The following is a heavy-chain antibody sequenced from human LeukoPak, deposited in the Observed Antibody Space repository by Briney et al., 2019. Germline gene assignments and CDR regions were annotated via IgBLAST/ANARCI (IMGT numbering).Heavy chain of an antibody. V-gene: IGHV1-2*06. Sequence: ASVKVSCKASGYTFSGYFVHWVRQAPGQGLEWMGRINAGSGDTEFAQKFQGRVTMTRDTFVSTAYMEVSGLTSDDTAMHYCARQSGYGDSSFDYWGQGTLVTVST. J-gene: IGHJ4*02. CDR2: INAGSGDT. CDR1: GYTFSGYF. D-gene: IGHD4-17*01. CDR3: ARQSGYGDSSFDY.